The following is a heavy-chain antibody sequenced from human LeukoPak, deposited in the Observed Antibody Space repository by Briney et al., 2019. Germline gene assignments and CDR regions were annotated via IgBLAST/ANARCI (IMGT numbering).Heavy chain of an antibody. CDR2: IIPLLTRP. CDR1: GGSINNYG. V-gene: IGHV1-69*13. Sequence: SVKVSCKTSGGSINNYGINWVRQAPGQGLEWMGMIIPLLTRPKYAKKFQGRVTITADESADTAYMEVSRLTSEDTAMFFCAIVPKTGMPAITWGPGTLVSVSS. J-gene: IGHJ5*02. CDR3: AIVPKTGMPAIT. D-gene: IGHD6-6*01.